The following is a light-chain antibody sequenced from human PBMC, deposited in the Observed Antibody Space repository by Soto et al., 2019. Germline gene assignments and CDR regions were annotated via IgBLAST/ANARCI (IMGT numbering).Light chain of an antibody. J-gene: IGKJ5*01. Sequence: STQPAATLSLSPGEIKTLSCRAIQSVSSSYLAWYQQKPGQAPRLLIYGASNRATGVQARFSGSGSRPDFPLTITSLEPEDFALYYCQQRNNWPPITFGQGTRLEIK. CDR2: GAS. CDR1: QSVSSSY. V-gene: IGKV3-11*01. CDR3: QQRNNWPPIT.